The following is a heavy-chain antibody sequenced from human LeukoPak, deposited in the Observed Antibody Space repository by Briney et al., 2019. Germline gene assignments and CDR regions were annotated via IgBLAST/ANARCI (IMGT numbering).Heavy chain of an antibody. CDR2: VYYTGST. V-gene: IGHV4-61*08. J-gene: IGHJ6*02. CDR3: ARDSRYSYGLGGMDV. D-gene: IGHD3-10*01. CDR1: GGSISSGGYY. Sequence: PSETLSLTCTVSGGSISSGGYYWSWIRQTPRKGLEWIGSVYYTGSTNYNPSLKSRVTISIDTSRSQFSLKLTSVTVADTAVYYCARDSRYSYGLGGMDVWGQGTTVTVSS.